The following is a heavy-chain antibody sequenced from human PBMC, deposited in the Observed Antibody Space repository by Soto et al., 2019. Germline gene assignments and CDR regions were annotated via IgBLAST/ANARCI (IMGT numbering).Heavy chain of an antibody. Sequence: GGSLRLSCSASGFTFSSYAMHWVRQAPGKGLEYVSAISSNGGSAYYADSVKGRFTISRDNSKNTLYLQMSSLRAEDTAVYYCVKDRGITIFGVVTRRYFDYWGQGTLVTVSS. J-gene: IGHJ4*02. V-gene: IGHV3-64D*08. D-gene: IGHD3-3*01. CDR1: GFTFSSYA. CDR3: VKDRGITIFGVVTRRYFDY. CDR2: ISSNGGSA.